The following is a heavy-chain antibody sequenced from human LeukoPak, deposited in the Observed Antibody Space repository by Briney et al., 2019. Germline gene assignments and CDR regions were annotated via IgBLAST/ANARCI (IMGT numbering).Heavy chain of an antibody. J-gene: IGHJ4*02. V-gene: IGHV3-49*04. D-gene: IGHD3-10*01. CDR1: GFTFGDYA. Sequence: GGSLRLSCTASGFTFGDYAMSWVRQAPGKGLEWVGFIRSKAYGGTTEYAASVKGRFTISRDDSKSIAYLQMNSLKTEDTAVYYCTRDGSGSYYNYYFDYWGQGTLVTVSS. CDR2: IRSKAYGGTT. CDR3: TRDGSGSYYNYYFDY.